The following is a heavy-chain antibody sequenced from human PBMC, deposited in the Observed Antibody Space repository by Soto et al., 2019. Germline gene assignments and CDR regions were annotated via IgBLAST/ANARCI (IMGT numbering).Heavy chain of an antibody. Sequence: EVQLVESGGGLVQPGGSLRLSCAASGFTFNTYWMSWVRQAPGKGRGWVASIKQDGSEKYYVDTLKGRFTISRDNATTSLYLQISSLRAEDTAVYYCARVNFDYVWGSFGLIGFDIWCQGTMVTVSS. CDR1: GFTFNTYW. D-gene: IGHD3-16*01. CDR2: IKQDGSEK. CDR3: ARVNFDYVWGSFGLIGFDI. J-gene: IGHJ3*02. V-gene: IGHV3-7*04.